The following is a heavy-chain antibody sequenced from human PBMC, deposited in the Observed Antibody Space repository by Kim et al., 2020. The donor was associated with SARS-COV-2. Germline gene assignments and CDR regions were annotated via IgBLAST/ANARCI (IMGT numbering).Heavy chain of an antibody. Sequence: SETLSLTCTVSGGARSRGVYYWSWIRQPPGKGLEWIGYIYYTGSSHYNPSLNSRVTISIDTSKNQFSLKLSSVTAADTAVYYCARGPPIGGGDCYSHWGQGTLVTVSS. CDR1: GGARSRGVYY. D-gene: IGHD2-21*02. CDR3: ARGPPIGGGDCYSH. J-gene: IGHJ4*02. V-gene: IGHV4-30-4*08. CDR2: IYYTGSS.